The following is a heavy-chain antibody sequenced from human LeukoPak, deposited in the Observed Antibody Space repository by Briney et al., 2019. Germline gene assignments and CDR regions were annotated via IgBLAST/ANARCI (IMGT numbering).Heavy chain of an antibody. D-gene: IGHD6-19*01. CDR1: GVSFNSFY. CDR2: IDTQSQTV. Sequence: GVSLRLSCTVSGVSFNSFYMNWVRQAPGKGLEWISYIDTQSQTVYYADSMRGRFTISRDNAKNSLYLQINSLRDEDTALYYCAGGGDSGWAIDNWGQGTLVIVSS. J-gene: IGHJ4*02. V-gene: IGHV3-48*02. CDR3: AGGGDSGWAIDN.